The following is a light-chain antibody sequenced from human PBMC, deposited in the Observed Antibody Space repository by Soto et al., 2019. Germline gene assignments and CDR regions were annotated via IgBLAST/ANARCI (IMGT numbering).Light chain of an antibody. V-gene: IGLV2-8*01. CDR2: EVN. CDR3: SSYAGSSNV. Sequence: QSALTQPPSASWSPGQSVAISCTGTSSDVGGYNYVSWYQQHPGKAPKLMIYEVNKRPSGVPDRFSGSKSGNTASLTVSGLQAEDEADYYCSSYAGSSNVVGTGTKV. J-gene: IGLJ1*01. CDR1: SSDVGGYNY.